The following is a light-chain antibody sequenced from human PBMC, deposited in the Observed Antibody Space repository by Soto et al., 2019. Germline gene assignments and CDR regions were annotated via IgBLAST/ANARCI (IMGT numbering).Light chain of an antibody. Sequence: EIVLTQSPATLSLSPGERATLSCRASQSVSSYLAWYQQKPGQAPRLLIYDTSNRATGIPARFSGSGSGTDFTLTISNLEPEAFAVYYCQQRSNWPITFGQGTRLEIK. CDR1: QSVSSY. J-gene: IGKJ5*01. CDR3: QQRSNWPIT. V-gene: IGKV3-11*01. CDR2: DTS.